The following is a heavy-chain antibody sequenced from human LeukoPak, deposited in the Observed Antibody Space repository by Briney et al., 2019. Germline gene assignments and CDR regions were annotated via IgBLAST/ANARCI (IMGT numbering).Heavy chain of an antibody. V-gene: IGHV3-66*01. CDR3: ARERGYYYYGMDV. CDR1: GFSFSNSA. Sequence: PGGSLSLSCAASGFSFSNSAMNWVRQAPGKGLEWVSVIYSGGSTYYADSVKGRFTISRDNSKNTLYLQMNSLRAEDTAAYYCARERGYYYYGMDVWGQGTTVTVSS. CDR2: IYSGGST. D-gene: IGHD3-10*01. J-gene: IGHJ6*02.